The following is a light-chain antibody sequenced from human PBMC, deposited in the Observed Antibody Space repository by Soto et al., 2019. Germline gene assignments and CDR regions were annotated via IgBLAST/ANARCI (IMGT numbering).Light chain of an antibody. CDR2: NTS. CDR1: RSISGF. J-gene: IGKJ5*01. Sequence: EIVLTQSPAALSLSPGERATLSCRASRSISGFLAWYQHKPGQAPRLLIYNTSHRATGIPDRFSGGGSGTDFTLTISGLEPEDFAVYYCQQRSNWPPITFGQGARLEI. CDR3: QQRSNWPPIT. V-gene: IGKV3-11*01.